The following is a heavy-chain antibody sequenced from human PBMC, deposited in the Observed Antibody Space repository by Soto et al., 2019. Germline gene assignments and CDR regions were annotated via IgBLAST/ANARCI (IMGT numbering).Heavy chain of an antibody. CDR3: ARGGYYYGSGSYYRTYYYYGMDV. V-gene: IGHV3-13*04. CDR1: GFTFSSYD. J-gene: IGHJ6*02. CDR2: IGTAGDT. Sequence: GGSLRLSCAASGFTFSSYDMHWVRQATGKGLEWVSAIGTAGDTYYPGSVKGRFTISRENAKNSLYLQMNSLRAGDTAVYYCARGGYYYGSGSYYRTYYYYGMDVWGQGTTVTVSS. D-gene: IGHD3-10*01.